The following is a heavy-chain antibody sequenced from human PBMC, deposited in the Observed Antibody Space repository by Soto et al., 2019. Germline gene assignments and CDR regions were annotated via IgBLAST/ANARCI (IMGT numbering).Heavy chain of an antibody. D-gene: IGHD3-10*01. V-gene: IGHV3-74*01. J-gene: IGHJ6*02. CDR1: EFTFGNYW. Sequence: EVQLVESGGGLVQPGGSLRLSCAASEFTFGNYWLHWVRQAPGTGLVWVSRINPDGSQTAYADSVKGRFTISRDNAKKTLYLQLNSLRAEDTAVYYCTRDSFRPDASGTYDYDGMDVWGQGTTVTVSS. CDR2: INPDGSQT. CDR3: TRDSFRPDASGTYDYDGMDV.